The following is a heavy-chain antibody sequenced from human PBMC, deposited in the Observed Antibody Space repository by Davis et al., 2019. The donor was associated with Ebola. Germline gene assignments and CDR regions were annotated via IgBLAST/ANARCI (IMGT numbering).Heavy chain of an antibody. CDR2: ITGSGGGT. D-gene: IGHD2-2*01. CDR1: GFTVSSNY. V-gene: IGHV3-53*05. CDR3: AREGRYCSSTSCYWDV. J-gene: IGHJ4*02. Sequence: GGSLRLSCAASGFTVSSNYMSWVRQAPGKGLEWVSGITGSGGGTYYADSLKGRFTISRDNSKNTLYLQMNSLRAEDTAVYYCAREGRYCSSTSCYWDVWGQGTLVTVSS.